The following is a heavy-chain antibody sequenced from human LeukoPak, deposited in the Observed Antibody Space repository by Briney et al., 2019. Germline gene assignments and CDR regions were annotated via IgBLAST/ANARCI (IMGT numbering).Heavy chain of an antibody. J-gene: IGHJ3*02. CDR3: ARQAKRTLRMKGAFDI. CDR2: IYPGDSDT. Sequence: GESLKISCKGSGYSFTSYWIGWVRQMPGKGLEWMGIIYPGDSDTRYSPSFQGQVTISADKSISTAYLQWSSLKASDTAMYYCARQAKRTLRMKGAFDIWGQGTMVTVSS. CDR1: GYSFTSYW. V-gene: IGHV5-51*01. D-gene: IGHD2-15*01.